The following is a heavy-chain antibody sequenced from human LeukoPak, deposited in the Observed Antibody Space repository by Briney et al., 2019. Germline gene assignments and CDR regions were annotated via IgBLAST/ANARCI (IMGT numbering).Heavy chain of an antibody. V-gene: IGHV1-18*01. CDR3: ARDLPSRMAVAGHDAFDI. J-gene: IGHJ3*02. Sequence: ASLKVSCKASGYTFTSYGISWVRPAPGQGLEWMGWISAYNGNTNYAQKLQGRVTMTTDTSTSTAYMELRSLRSDDTAVYYCARDLPSRMAVAGHDAFDIWGQGTMVTVSS. CDR2: ISAYNGNT. CDR1: GYTFTSYG. D-gene: IGHD6-19*01.